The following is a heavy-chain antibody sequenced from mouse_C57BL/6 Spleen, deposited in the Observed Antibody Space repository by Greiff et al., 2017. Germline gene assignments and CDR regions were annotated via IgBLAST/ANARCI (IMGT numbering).Heavy chain of an antibody. D-gene: IGHD2-1*01. Sequence: QVQLKESGPGLVQPSQCLSITCTVSGFSFTSYGVHWVRQSPGKGLEWLGVIWSGGSTDYNAAFISSLSISKDNSTCQVFYNMNSLQADDTAIYYCSGSTKRFYYYAMDYWGQGTSVTVSS. CDR1: GFSFTSYG. J-gene: IGHJ4*01. V-gene: IGHV2-2*01. CDR3: SGSTKRFYYYAMDY. CDR2: IWSGGST.